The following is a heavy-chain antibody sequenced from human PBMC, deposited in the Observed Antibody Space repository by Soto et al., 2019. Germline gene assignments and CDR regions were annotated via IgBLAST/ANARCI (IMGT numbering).Heavy chain of an antibody. J-gene: IGHJ4*02. V-gene: IGHV3-23*01. D-gene: IGHD2-2*01. Sequence: GGSLRLSCAASGFTFSGYAMSWVRQAPGKGLEWVSAISGSGGSTYYADSVKGRFTIPRDNSKNTLYLQMNSLRAEDTAVYYCAKGAPNTYCSSTSCPFDYWGQGTLVTVSS. CDR3: AKGAPNTYCSSTSCPFDY. CDR1: GFTFSGYA. CDR2: ISGSGGST.